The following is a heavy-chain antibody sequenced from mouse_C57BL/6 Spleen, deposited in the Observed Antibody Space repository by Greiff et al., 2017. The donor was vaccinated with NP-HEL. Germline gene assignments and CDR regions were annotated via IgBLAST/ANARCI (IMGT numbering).Heavy chain of an antibody. J-gene: IGHJ3*01. CDR2: IYPRSGNT. D-gene: IGHD1-1*01. Sequence: VQLQESGAELARPGASVKLSCKASGYTFTSYGISWVKQRTGQGLEWIGEIYPRSGNTYYNEKVKGKATLTADKSSSTAYMELRSLTSEDSAVYFCARVGITTVVGDWFAYWGQGTLVTVSA. V-gene: IGHV1-81*01. CDR1: GYTFTSYG. CDR3: ARVGITTVVGDWFAY.